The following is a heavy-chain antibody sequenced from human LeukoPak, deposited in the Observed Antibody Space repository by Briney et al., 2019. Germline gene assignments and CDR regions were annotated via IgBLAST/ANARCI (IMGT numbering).Heavy chain of an antibody. J-gene: IGHJ5*02. V-gene: IGHV6-1*01. Sequence: SQTLSLTCAISGDSVSNNGASWNWIRQSPSRGLEWLGRTYYRTRWYFDYAVSVRSRATINPDTPKNQFSLQLDSVTPEDTAVYYCARGGAGWYVSVFDPWGQGTLVTVSS. CDR2: TYYRTRWYF. CDR3: ARGGAGWYVSVFDP. D-gene: IGHD6-19*01. CDR1: GDSVSNNGAS.